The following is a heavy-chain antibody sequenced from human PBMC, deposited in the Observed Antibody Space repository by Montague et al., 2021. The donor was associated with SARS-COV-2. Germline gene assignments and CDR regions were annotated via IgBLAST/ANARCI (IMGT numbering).Heavy chain of an antibody. D-gene: IGHD1-26*01. CDR3: ARGIGWRSRVIFDP. J-gene: IGHJ5*02. CDR1: GFSLSTSGMC. CDR2: IDRDDE. Sequence: PPPPLTLTCTFSGFSLSTSGMCVSWVRQPPGKALEWLALIDRDDEYYNTSLKTRLTISKDTSKNQVVLTLTNMDPVDTATYFCARGIGWRSRVIFDPWGQGTLVTVSS. V-gene: IGHV2-70*20.